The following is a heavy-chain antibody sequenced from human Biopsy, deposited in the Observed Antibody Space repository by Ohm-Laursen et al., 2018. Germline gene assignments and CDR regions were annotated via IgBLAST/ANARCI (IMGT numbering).Heavy chain of an antibody. CDR1: GFTFSSYT. CDR3: VKGGSITIFGVVINNCFDP. Sequence: SLRLSCSASGFTFSSYTMTWVRQAPGKGLEWVSGITGSGRTTYYADSVKGRFSISRDNSKNTLYLQMNSVRADDTAIYYCVKGGSITIFGVVINNCFDPWGQGTRVTVSS. D-gene: IGHD3-3*01. CDR2: ITGSGRTT. V-gene: IGHV3-23*01. J-gene: IGHJ5*02.